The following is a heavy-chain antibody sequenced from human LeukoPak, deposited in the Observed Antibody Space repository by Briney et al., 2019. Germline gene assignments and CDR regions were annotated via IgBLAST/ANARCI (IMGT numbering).Heavy chain of an antibody. Sequence: GGSLRLSCAAPGFTFSSYAMHRVRQAPGQGLGGGAVISYDGSNKYYADSVKGRFTISRDNSKNALYLHMNSLRAEDTAVYYCARDHTAYYYDSSGYPPWFDPWGQGTLVTVSS. V-gene: IGHV3-30*04. CDR2: ISYDGSNK. CDR3: ARDHTAYYYDSSGYPPWFDP. J-gene: IGHJ5*02. CDR1: GFTFSSYA. D-gene: IGHD3-22*01.